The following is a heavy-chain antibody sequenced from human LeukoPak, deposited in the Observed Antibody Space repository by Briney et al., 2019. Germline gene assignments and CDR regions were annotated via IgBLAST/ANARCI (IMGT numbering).Heavy chain of an antibody. CDR1: GGSISSSSYY. V-gene: IGHV4-39*07. Sequence: PSETLSLTCTVSGGSISSSSYYWGWIRQPPGKGLEWIGSIYYSGSTYYNPSLKSRVTISVDTSKNQFSLKLSSVTAADTAMYYCARDLAATTDTLPFDYWGQGTLVTVSS. CDR3: ARDLAATTDTLPFDY. J-gene: IGHJ4*02. D-gene: IGHD6-13*01. CDR2: IYYSGST.